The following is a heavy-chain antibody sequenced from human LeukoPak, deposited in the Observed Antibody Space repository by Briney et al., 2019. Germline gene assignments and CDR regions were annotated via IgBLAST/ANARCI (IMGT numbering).Heavy chain of an antibody. Sequence: GESLKISCKGSGYSFTSYWIGWVRQMPGKGLDWMGIIYPGDSDTRYSPSFQGQVTISADKSISTAYLQWSSLKASDTAMYYCALLAYGDYVGWYYFDYWGQGTLVTVSS. D-gene: IGHD4-17*01. V-gene: IGHV5-51*01. CDR3: ALLAYGDYVGWYYFDY. CDR2: IYPGDSDT. J-gene: IGHJ4*02. CDR1: GYSFTSYW.